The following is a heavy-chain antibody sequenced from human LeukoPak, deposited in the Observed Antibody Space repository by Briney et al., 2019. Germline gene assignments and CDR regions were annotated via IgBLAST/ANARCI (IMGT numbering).Heavy chain of an antibody. J-gene: IGHJ4*02. CDR1: GGSISSSSYY. CDR3: ARVDILTGFPQPDY. V-gene: IGHV4-39*07. Sequence: SETLSLTCTVSGGSISSSSYYWGWIRQPPGKGLEWIGSIYYSGSTYYNPSLKSRVTTSVDTSKNQFSLKLSSVTAADTAVYYCARVDILTGFPQPDYWGQGTLVTVSS. D-gene: IGHD3-9*01. CDR2: IYYSGST.